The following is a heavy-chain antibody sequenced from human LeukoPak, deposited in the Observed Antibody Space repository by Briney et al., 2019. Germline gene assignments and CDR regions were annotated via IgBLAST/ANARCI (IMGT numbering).Heavy chain of an antibody. J-gene: IGHJ4*02. CDR2: ISSSGSDI. Sequence: GGSLRLSCAASGFTFSNYEMHRVRQAPGKGLEWVSYISSSGSDIYYADSVKGRFTISRDNAKNSLYLHMNSLRAEDTAVYYCARDYGGSSPFDYWGQGTLVTVSS. CDR1: GFTFSNYE. V-gene: IGHV3-48*03. D-gene: IGHD4-23*01. CDR3: ARDYGGSSPFDY.